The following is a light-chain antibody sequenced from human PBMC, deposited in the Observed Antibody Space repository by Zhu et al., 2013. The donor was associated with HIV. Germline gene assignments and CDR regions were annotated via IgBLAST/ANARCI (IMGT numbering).Light chain of an antibody. Sequence: DIVMTQSPDSLAVSLGERATINCKSSQSVLYSSNNKNYLAWYQHKPGQPPKLLIYWASTRESGVPDRFSGSGSGTDFTLTISSLQAEDVAVYYCQQYYSTPPLTFGGGTKVEIK. CDR2: WAS. CDR3: QQYYSTPPLT. V-gene: IGKV4-1*01. J-gene: IGKJ4*01. CDR1: QSVLYSSNNKNY.